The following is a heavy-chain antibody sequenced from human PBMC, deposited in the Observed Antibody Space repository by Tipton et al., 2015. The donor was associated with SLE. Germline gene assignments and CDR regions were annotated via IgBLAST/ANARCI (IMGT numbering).Heavy chain of an antibody. V-gene: IGHV4-59*11. CDR1: SGSMSSHY. D-gene: IGHD4-17*01. CDR2: MYYIGTP. J-gene: IGHJ5*02. Sequence: TLSLTCTVSSGSMSSHYWSWIRQPPGKGLEWIGYMYYIGTPKYNPSLESRATISVDTFKNQWFLKLRSVTAADTAVYYCVRDQDMTTGENMFDPWGQGILVTVSS. CDR3: VRDQDMTTGENMFDP.